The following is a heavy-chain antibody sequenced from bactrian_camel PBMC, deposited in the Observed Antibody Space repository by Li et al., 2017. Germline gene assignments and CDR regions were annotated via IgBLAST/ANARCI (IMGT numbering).Heavy chain of an antibody. Sequence: HVQLVESGGGSVQAGGSLRLSCAASGDTVSSLYCMAWFRQSPRNEREGVALIHSDGSTSYADSVKDRFTISQVNDKNEVFLQMDQLKTEDTAIYYCAAGWSYGVGTLLRRHYDYWGQGTQVTVS. J-gene: IGHJ4*01. CDR2: IHSDGST. V-gene: IGHV3S53*01. CDR1: GDTVSSLYC. D-gene: IGHD5*01. CDR3: AAGWSYGVGTLLRRHYDY.